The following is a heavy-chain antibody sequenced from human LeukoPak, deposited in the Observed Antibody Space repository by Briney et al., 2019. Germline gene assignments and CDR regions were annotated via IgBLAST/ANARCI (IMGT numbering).Heavy chain of an antibody. D-gene: IGHD6-13*01. CDR2: IYYSGST. V-gene: IGHV4-59*01. Sequence: SETLSLTCTVSGGSISRYYWSWIRQPPGKGLEWIGYIYYSGSTNYNPSLKSRVTISVDTPKNQFSLKLSSVTAADTAVYYCARSYGSSWYSLAFDYWGQGTLVTVSS. CDR3: ARSYGSSWYSLAFDY. CDR1: GGSISRYY. J-gene: IGHJ4*02.